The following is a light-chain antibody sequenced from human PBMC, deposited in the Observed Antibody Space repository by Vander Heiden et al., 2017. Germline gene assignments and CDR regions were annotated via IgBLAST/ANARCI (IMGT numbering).Light chain of an antibody. J-gene: IGLJ3*02. CDR2: QDS. CDR3: QAWDSSTAWSGV. V-gene: IGLV3-1*01. Sequence: SYDLTQPPSVSVSPGQHASITSSGHKQGDKYACWYQQKPGQSPVLVIYQDSKRPSGIPERFSGSNSGNTATLTSSGTQAMDEADYYCQAWDSSTAWSGVFGGGTKLTVL. CDR1: KQGDKY.